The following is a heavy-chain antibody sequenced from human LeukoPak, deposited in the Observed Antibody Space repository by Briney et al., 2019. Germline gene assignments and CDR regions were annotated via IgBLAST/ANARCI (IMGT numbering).Heavy chain of an antibody. CDR2: IWYDGSRI. V-gene: IGHV3-33*01. D-gene: IGHD6-6*01. CDR3: ARAYSSSSEANFDY. Sequence: GGSLRPSCAASGFIFSNYGMHWVRQAPGKGLDWVAVIWYDGSRIYYADSVKGRFTISRDNSKNTLYLQMNSLRAEDTAVYYCARAYSSSSEANFDYWGQGTLVTVSS. J-gene: IGHJ4*02. CDR1: GFIFSNYG.